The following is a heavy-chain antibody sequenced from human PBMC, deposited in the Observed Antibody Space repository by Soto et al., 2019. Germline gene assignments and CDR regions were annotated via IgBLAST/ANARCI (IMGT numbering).Heavy chain of an antibody. Sequence: PGGSLIPYWAASGCTFSGYARHWLRQAPGKGLEWVAVISYDGSNKYYADSVKGRFTISRDNSKNTLYLQMNSLRAEDTAVYYCARVTFSSGRRRDAFDIWGQGT. CDR2: ISYDGSNK. J-gene: IGHJ3*02. D-gene: IGHD6-19*01. CDR3: ARVTFSSGRRRDAFDI. CDR1: GCTFSGYA. V-gene: IGHV3-30-3*01.